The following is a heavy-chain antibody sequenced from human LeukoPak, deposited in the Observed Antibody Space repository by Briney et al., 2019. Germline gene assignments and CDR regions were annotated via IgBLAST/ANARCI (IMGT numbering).Heavy chain of an antibody. Sequence: GGSLRLSCAASGFTVSSNYMSWVRQAPGKGLGWVSVIYSGGITYYAGSVKGRFSISRDNSKNTLYLQMHSLRAEDTAVYYCARGINWAYFDYWGQGTLVTVSS. CDR1: GFTVSSNY. CDR2: IYSGGIT. D-gene: IGHD7-27*01. J-gene: IGHJ4*02. CDR3: ARGINWAYFDY. V-gene: IGHV3-53*01.